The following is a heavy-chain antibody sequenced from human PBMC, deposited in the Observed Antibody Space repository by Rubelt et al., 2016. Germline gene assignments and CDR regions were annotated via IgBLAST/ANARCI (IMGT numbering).Heavy chain of an antibody. D-gene: IGHD5-18*01. J-gene: IGHJ4*02. CDR2: IYYSGST. CDR1: GGSFSGYY. V-gene: IGHV4-34*01. Sequence: QVQLQQWGAGLLKPSETLSLTCAVYGGSFSGYYWSWIRQPPGKGLEWIGSIYYSGSTYYNPSLKGGGTRYVDTSKNQFSRKLSSVTAADTAVYYCARLDAAKRGYDYWGQGTLVTVSS. CDR3: ARLDAAKRGYDY.